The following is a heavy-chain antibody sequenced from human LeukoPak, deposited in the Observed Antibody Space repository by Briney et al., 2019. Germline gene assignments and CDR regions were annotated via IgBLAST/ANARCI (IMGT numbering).Heavy chain of an antibody. CDR1: GGTFSSYA. J-gene: IGHJ3*02. Sequence: SVKVSCKASGGTFSSYAIGWVRQAPGQGLEWMGGIIPIFGTANYAQKCQARVTITAHESTSTAYMALSSLRSEDTAVYYCARDLSIGPTSGAFDIWGQGTMVTVSS. CDR3: ARDLSIGPTSGAFDI. D-gene: IGHD3-22*01. V-gene: IGHV1-69*13. CDR2: IIPIFGTA.